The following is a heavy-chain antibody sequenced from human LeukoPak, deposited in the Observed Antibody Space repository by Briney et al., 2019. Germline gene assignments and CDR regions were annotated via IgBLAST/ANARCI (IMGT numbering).Heavy chain of an antibody. CDR3: TLIQGWGSGSYYLDY. CDR2: VKSKGNGETT. CDR1: GFTFSSYS. V-gene: IGHV3-15*01. J-gene: IGHJ4*02. Sequence: GGSLRLSCAASGFTFSSYSMNWVRQAPGKGLEWVGRVKSKGNGETTDYAAPVKGRFTISRDDPKNTLYLQMNSLKIEDTAVYYCTLIQGWGSGSYYLDYWGQGTLVTVSS. D-gene: IGHD3-10*01.